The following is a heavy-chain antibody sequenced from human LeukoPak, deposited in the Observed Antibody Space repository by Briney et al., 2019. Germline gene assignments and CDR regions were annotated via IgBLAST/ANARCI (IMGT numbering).Heavy chain of an antibody. V-gene: IGHV4-34*01. CDR1: GGSSSNYY. J-gene: IGHJ4*02. D-gene: IGHD5-18*01. CDR3: ARRSYGYYYY. CDR2: INHSGST. Sequence: KPSETLSLTCSVSGGSSSNYYWSWIRQPPGKGLEWIGEINHSGSTNYNPSLKSRVTISVDTSKNQFSLKLSSVTAADTAVYYCARRSYGYYYYWGQGTLVTVSS.